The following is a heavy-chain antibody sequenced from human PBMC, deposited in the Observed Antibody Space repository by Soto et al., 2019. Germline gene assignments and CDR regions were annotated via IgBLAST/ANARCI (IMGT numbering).Heavy chain of an antibody. Sequence: QVQLVQSGADVKKPGASVKVSCKASGYPFTNYDINWVRQATGQGLEWMGRMSPNTGDTDYTQKFRGRVTMTRNTAISTAYMELSGLRSDDTAVYYCAVCRGYYYGMDVWGQGTTVTVSS. D-gene: IGHD3-10*01. J-gene: IGHJ6*02. V-gene: IGHV1-8*01. CDR2: MSPNTGDT. CDR3: AVCRGYYYGMDV. CDR1: GYPFTNYD.